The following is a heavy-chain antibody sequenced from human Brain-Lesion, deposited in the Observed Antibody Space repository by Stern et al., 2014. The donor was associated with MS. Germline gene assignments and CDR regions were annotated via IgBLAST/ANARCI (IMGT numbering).Heavy chain of an antibody. Sequence: QLQLQESGPGLVKPSGTLSLTCAVSGGSISSSNWWSWVRQSPGKGLEWIGESDHSGSTIYNPSPKSRVTVSVDKSKNRFSLNLRSVTAADTAVYFCARFPASRPHVFDSWGQGTLVTVSS. CDR3: ARFPASRPHVFDS. V-gene: IGHV4-4*02. CDR1: GGSISSSNW. J-gene: IGHJ4*02. D-gene: IGHD6-13*01. CDR2: SDHSGST.